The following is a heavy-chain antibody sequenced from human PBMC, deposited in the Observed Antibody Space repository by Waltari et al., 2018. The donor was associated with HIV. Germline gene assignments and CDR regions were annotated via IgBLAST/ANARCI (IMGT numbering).Heavy chain of an antibody. CDR2: IVGSGVST. J-gene: IGHJ4*02. CDR3: AKDDSTGSSGYYPFHY. D-gene: IGHD3-22*01. CDR1: GFIFTNYA. V-gene: IGHV3-23*04. Sequence: EVQLVESGGGLVQPGGYLSLSCAASGFIFTNYAMNWVRQAPGKWLGWVSAIVGSGVSTYYADSVKGRFTISRDNSKNTLYLQMNSLRGEDTALYYCAKDDSTGSSGYYPFHYWGQGTLITVSS.